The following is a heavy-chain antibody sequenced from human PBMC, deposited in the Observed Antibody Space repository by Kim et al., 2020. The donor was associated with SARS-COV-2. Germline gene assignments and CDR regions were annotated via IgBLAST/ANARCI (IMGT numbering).Heavy chain of an antibody. D-gene: IGHD1-26*01. CDR1: GFAFSSYS. CDR3: ARAPGSGDDY. J-gene: IGHJ4*02. V-gene: IGHV3-21*01. Sequence: GGSLRLSCAASGFAFSSYSMNWVRQAPGKGLEWVSSISSSSYIYYADSVKGRFTISRDNAKNSLYLQMNSLRAEDTAVYYCARAPGSGDDYWGQGTLVTVSS. CDR2: ISSSSYI.